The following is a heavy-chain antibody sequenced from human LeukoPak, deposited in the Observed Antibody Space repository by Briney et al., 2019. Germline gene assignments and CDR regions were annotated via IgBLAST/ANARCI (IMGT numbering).Heavy chain of an antibody. CDR3: ARGYCSGGRCYSGLFDY. CDR1: GGSISSGGYY. CDR2: IYYSGST. Sequence: SETLSLTCTVSGGSISSGGYYWSWIRQHPGKGLEWIGYIYYSGSTYYNPSLKSRVTISVDTSKNQFSLKLSSVTAADTAVYYCARGYCSGGRCYSGLFDYWGQGTLVTVSS. V-gene: IGHV4-31*03. J-gene: IGHJ4*02. D-gene: IGHD2-15*01.